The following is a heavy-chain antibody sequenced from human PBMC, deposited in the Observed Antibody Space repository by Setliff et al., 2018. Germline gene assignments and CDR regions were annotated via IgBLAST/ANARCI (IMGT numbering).Heavy chain of an antibody. CDR2: TYYNGTA. Sequence: SETLSLTCTVSGGSISGYYWVWMRQPPGKRLEWIGSTYYNGTAYYNPSLQSRVAISVDTSKNYFSLDVSSVTAADTAVYYCVRESRSTWYRRDFWGQGTLVTVSS. D-gene: IGHD6-13*01. CDR1: GGSISGYY. V-gene: IGHV4-39*02. J-gene: IGHJ4*02. CDR3: VRESRSTWYRRDF.